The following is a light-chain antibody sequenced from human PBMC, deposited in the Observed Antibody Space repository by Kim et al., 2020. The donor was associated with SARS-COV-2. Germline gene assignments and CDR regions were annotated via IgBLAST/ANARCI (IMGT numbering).Light chain of an antibody. V-gene: IGLV2-11*01. CDR2: DVS. Sequence: PVQSVTISCTGTSSDVGGYNYVSWYQQHPGKAPKLMIYDVSKRPSGVPDRFSGSKSGNTASLTISGLQAEDEADYYCCSYAGSYVFGTGTKVTVL. CDR3: CSYAGSYV. CDR1: SSDVGGYNY. J-gene: IGLJ1*01.